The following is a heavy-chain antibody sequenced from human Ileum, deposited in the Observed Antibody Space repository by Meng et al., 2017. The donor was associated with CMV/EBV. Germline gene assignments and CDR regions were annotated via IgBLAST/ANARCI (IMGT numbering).Heavy chain of an antibody. CDR3: ARGHSSGWYYFDY. CDR2: IYYSGST. V-gene: IGHV4-59*01. Sequence: GSLRLSCTVSGGSISSYYWSWIRQPPGKGLEWIGYIYYSGSTNYNPSLKSRVTISVDTSKNQFSLKLSSVTAADTAVYYCARGHSSGWYYFDYWGQGTLVTVSS. CDR1: GGSISSYY. J-gene: IGHJ4*02. D-gene: IGHD6-19*01.